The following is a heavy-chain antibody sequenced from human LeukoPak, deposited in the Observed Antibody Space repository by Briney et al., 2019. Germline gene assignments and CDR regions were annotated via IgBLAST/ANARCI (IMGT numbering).Heavy chain of an antibody. V-gene: IGHV4-59*01. Sequence: PSETLSLTCTVSGGSISSYYWSWIRQPPGKGLEWIGYIYYSGSTNYNPSLKSRVTISVDTSKNQFSLKLSSVTAADTAVYYCARRYSRSYWFDPWGQGTLVTVSS. CDR2: IYYSGST. CDR1: GGSISSYY. CDR3: ARRYSRSYWFDP. D-gene: IGHD1-26*01. J-gene: IGHJ5*02.